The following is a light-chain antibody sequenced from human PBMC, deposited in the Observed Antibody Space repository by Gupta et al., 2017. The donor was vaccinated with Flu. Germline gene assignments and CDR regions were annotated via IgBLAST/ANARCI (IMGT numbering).Light chain of an antibody. J-gene: IGKJ3*01. CDR1: QGISSL. CDR3: QQRNSSPIT. Sequence: DIQLTQSPSFLSASVGDRVTISCRASQGISSLLAWYQQKPGEAPRLLIYTASILQSGVPSRFSGSGSGTEFTLTISSRQPEDFATYYCQQRNSSPITFGHGTKVDIK. CDR2: TAS. V-gene: IGKV1-9*01.